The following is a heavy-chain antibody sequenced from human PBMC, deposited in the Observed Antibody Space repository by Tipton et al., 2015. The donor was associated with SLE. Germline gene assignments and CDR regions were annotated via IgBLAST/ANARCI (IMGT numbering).Heavy chain of an antibody. CDR3: ARVGMAAADRGFYYFYHGMDV. J-gene: IGHJ6*02. CDR2: SYHTGRT. D-gene: IGHD6-13*01. CDR1: GASVSSHY. V-gene: IGHV4-59*02. Sequence: TLSLTCTVSGASVSSHYWNWIRQFPGKGLELIGQSYHTGRTDYNPSLRSRVTISLDTSKNQFSLKLSSVTAADTAVYYCARVGMAAADRGFYYFYHGMDVWGQGTTVTVSS.